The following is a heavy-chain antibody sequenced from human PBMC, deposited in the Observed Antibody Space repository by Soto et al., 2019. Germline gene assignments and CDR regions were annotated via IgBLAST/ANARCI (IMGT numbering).Heavy chain of an antibody. D-gene: IGHD2-15*01. CDR2: INHSGST. J-gene: IGHJ5*02. V-gene: IGHV4-34*01. CDR1: GGSFSGYY. CDR3: ARGRDIVVVVAAYNWFDP. Sequence: QVQLQQWGAGLLKPSETLSLTCAVYGGSFSGYYWSWIRQPPGKGLEWIGEINHSGSTNYNPSLKRRVTISVDTSTNQFSLKLSSVTAADTAVYYCARGRDIVVVVAAYNWFDPWGQGTLVTVSS.